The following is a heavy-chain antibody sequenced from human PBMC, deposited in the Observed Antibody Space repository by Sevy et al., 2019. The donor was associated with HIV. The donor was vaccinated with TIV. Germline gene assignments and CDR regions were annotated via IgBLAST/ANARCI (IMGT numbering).Heavy chain of an antibody. CDR2: ISGSGGST. J-gene: IGHJ4*02. Sequence: GESLKISCAASGFTFSSYAMSWVRQAPGKGLEWVSTISGSGGSTYYADSVKGRFTISRDNSKNTLYLQMNSLRAEDTAVYYCAKAVVAATPDDYFDYWGQGTLVTVSS. CDR1: GFTFSSYA. V-gene: IGHV3-23*01. D-gene: IGHD2-15*01. CDR3: AKAVVAATPDDYFDY.